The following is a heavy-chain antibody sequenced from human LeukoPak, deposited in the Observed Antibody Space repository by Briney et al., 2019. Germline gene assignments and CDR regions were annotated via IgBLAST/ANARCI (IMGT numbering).Heavy chain of an antibody. D-gene: IGHD3-22*01. V-gene: IGHV3-48*02. CDR1: GFAFSTYG. J-gene: IGHJ4*02. Sequence: GGSLRLSCAASGFAFSTYGMNWVRQAPGKGLEWVSYISSSSTTIYYGDSVKGRFTISRDDAKNALYLQMNSLRDEDTAVYYCARDQYDTSGYYDYWGQGTLATVSS. CDR3: ARDQYDTSGYYDY. CDR2: ISSSSTTI.